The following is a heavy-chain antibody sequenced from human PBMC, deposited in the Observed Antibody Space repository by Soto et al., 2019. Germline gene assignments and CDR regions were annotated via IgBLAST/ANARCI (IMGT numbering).Heavy chain of an antibody. Sequence: SVKVSCKACGGSFRNFAISWLRQAPGQGLEWVGGIIPIYGTPNYAQKFQGRITISADESTSTIYMELSSLSSEDTAVYYCASPENLGHCGGDCYKFDYWGLGTLVTVSS. CDR1: GGSFRNFA. J-gene: IGHJ4*02. CDR2: IIPIYGTP. CDR3: ASPENLGHCGGDCYKFDY. V-gene: IGHV1-69*13. D-gene: IGHD2-21*02.